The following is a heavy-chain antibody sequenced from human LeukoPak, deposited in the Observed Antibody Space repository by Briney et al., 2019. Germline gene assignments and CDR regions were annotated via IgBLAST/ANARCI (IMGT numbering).Heavy chain of an antibody. CDR3: ARGERGHYDSS. D-gene: IGHD3-22*01. J-gene: IGHJ4*02. V-gene: IGHV4-59*08. CDR1: GGSISSYY. CDR2: IYYSGST. Sequence: SETLSLTCTVSGGSISSYYWSWIRQPPGKGLEWIGYIYYSGSTNYNPSLKSRVTISVDTSKNQFSLKLSSVTAADTAVYYCARGERGHYDSSWGQGTLVTVSS.